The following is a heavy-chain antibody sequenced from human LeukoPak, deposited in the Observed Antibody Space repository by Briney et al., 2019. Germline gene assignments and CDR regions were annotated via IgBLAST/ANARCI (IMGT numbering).Heavy chain of an antibody. CDR2: IGGGGIRT. Sequence: PGGSLRLSCSASGFTFTTYGMNWVRQAPGKGLEWVSGIGGGGIRTYYADSVEGRFTISRDNSKNTLYLQMNSLRAEDTAVYYCAKGRYYDSSGYYYWGQGTLVTVSS. CDR1: GFTFTTYG. D-gene: IGHD3-22*01. J-gene: IGHJ4*02. CDR3: AKGRYYDSSGYYY. V-gene: IGHV3-23*01.